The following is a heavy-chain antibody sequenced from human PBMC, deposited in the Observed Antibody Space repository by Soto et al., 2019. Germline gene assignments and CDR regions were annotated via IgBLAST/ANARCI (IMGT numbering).Heavy chain of an antibody. CDR1: GYSFTSYW. V-gene: IGHV5-10-1*01. D-gene: IGHD6-19*01. J-gene: IGHJ6*02. Sequence: GESLKISCKGSGYSFTSYWISWVRQMPGKGLEWMGRIDPSDSYTNYSPSFQGHVTISADKSISTAYLQWSSLKASDTAMYYCARQDSSGWYYYYYGMDVWGQGTTVTVSS. CDR2: IDPSDSYT. CDR3: ARQDSSGWYYYYYGMDV.